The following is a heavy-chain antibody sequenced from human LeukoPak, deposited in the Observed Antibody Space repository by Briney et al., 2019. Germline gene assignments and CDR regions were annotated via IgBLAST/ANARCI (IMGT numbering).Heavy chain of an antibody. CDR3: AKKGDSSGWQSYYYYYTDV. CDR1: GFTFSSYG. V-gene: IGHV3-30*18. CDR2: ISYDGSNK. Sequence: GGSLRLSCAASGFTFSSYGMHWVRQAPGKGLEWVAVISYDGSNKYYADSVKGRFTISRDNSKNTLYLQMNSLRAEDTAVYYCAKKGDSSGWQSYYYYYTDVWGKGTTVTVSS. J-gene: IGHJ6*03. D-gene: IGHD6-19*01.